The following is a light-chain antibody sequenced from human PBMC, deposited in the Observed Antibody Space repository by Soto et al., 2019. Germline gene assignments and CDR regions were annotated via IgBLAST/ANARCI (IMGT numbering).Light chain of an antibody. CDR2: GAS. J-gene: IGKJ5*01. Sequence: EIVMTQSPATLSVSPGERATLSCRASQSVSRNLAWYQQRPGQAPRLLISGASTRATGIPARFSGSGSGTEFTLTISSLQSEDFAVYYCQQRSNWPPENTFGQGTRLEIK. CDR3: QQRSNWPPENT. V-gene: IGKV3-15*01. CDR1: QSVSRN.